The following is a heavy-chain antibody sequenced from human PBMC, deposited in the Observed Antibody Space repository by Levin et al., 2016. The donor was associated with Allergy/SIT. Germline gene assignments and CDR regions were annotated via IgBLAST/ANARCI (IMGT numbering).Heavy chain of an antibody. D-gene: IGHD2-8*02. Sequence: SETLSLTCTVSGGSISSSSYYWGWIRQPPGKGLEWIGSIYYSGSTNYNPSLKSRVTISVDTSKNQFSLKLSSVTAADTAVHYCARGTVWWLYYYYGMDVWGQGTTVTVSS. CDR3: ARGTVWWLYYYYGMDV. CDR2: IYYSGST. J-gene: IGHJ6*02. CDR1: GGSISSSSYY. V-gene: IGHV4-39*07.